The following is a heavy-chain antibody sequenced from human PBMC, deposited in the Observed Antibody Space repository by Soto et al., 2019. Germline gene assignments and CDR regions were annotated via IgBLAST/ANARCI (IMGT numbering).Heavy chain of an antibody. CDR2: ISAYNVNT. J-gene: IGHJ2*01. D-gene: IGHD1-1*01. CDR1: DYTFNSYG. Sequence: QVQLVESGAEVKKPGASVKVSCKASDYTFNSYGISWVRQAPGQGLEWMGWISAYNVNTNYAQKLQGRVTMTTDTVTSTAYRELRSLRSDDTAVYYCGRDVRRWKDFRYFDLWGRGTLVTVSS. CDR3: GRDVRRWKDFRYFDL. V-gene: IGHV1-18*01.